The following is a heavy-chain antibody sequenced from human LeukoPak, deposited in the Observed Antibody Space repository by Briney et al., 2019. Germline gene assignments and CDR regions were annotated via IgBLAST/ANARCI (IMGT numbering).Heavy chain of an antibody. D-gene: IGHD6-6*01. CDR1: GGSINNYY. CDR2: ISYSGST. V-gene: IGHV4-59*08. Sequence: SETLSLTCTVSGGSINNYYWSWIRQPPGKGLEWIGYISYSGSTNYNPSLKSRVTMFVDMSKNQFSLRLSSVTAADTAVYYCARHRAYSSSSPFDYWGQGTLVTVSS. J-gene: IGHJ4*02. CDR3: ARHRAYSSSSPFDY.